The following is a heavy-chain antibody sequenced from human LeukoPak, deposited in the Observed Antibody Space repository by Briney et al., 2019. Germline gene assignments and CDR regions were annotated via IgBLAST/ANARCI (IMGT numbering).Heavy chain of an antibody. CDR3: LRSVSGNYGLFDF. V-gene: IGHV3-30*03. CDR1: GFSFSDYN. J-gene: IGHJ4*02. CDR2: ISYNGINE. D-gene: IGHD1-26*01. Sequence: GGSLRLSCAASGFSFSDYNMHWVRQAPGKGLEWMAVISYNGINEYYADSVKGRFTISRDNSKSTLLLQMNSLRAEDTAVYYCLRSVSGNYGLFDFWGQGSLVTVSS.